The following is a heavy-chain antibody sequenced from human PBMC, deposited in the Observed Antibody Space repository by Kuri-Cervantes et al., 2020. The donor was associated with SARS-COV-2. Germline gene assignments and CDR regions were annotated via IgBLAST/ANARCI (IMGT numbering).Heavy chain of an antibody. J-gene: IGHJ4*02. CDR3: AADEAGIAAAGTSN. Sequence: ASVKVSCKASGYTFTSYGISWVRQAPGQGLEWMGWISAYNGNTNYAQKLQGRVTMTTDTSTSTAYMELRSLRSDDTAVYYCAADEAGIAAAGTSNWGQGTLVTVSS. CDR2: ISAYNGNT. V-gene: IGHV1-18*01. CDR1: GYTFTSYG. D-gene: IGHD6-13*01.